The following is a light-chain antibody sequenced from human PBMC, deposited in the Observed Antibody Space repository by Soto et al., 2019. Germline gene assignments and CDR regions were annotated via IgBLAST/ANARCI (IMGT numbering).Light chain of an antibody. V-gene: IGLV1-40*01. CDR3: QSSDSSLSGWV. Sequence: QSALTQPPSVSGAPGQRLTISCTGSRSNIGAGYDVHWYQHLPGAAPKLLISGDNNRPSGVPDRFSGSKSGTSAALAITGVQAEDEADYCCQSSDSSLSGWVFGGGTKVTVL. CDR2: GDN. CDR1: RSNIGAGYD. J-gene: IGLJ2*01.